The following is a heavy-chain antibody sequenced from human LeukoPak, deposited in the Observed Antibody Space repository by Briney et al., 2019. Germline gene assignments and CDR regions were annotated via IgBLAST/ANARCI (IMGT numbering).Heavy chain of an antibody. D-gene: IGHD1-26*01. Sequence: SVKVSCKASGGTFSSYAISWVRQAPGQGLEGMGGIIPIFGTANYAQKFQGRVTITTDESTSTAYMELSSLRSEDTAVYYCAIDRSGSYGYFDYWGQGTLVTVSS. J-gene: IGHJ4*02. CDR1: GGTFSSYA. CDR2: IIPIFGTA. V-gene: IGHV1-69*05. CDR3: AIDRSGSYGYFDY.